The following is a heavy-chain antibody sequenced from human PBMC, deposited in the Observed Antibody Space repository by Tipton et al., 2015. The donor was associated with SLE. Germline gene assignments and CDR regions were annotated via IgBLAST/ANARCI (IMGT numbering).Heavy chain of an antibody. CDR2: IYSGGST. Sequence: SLRLSCAASGFPFSTYGMHWVRQAPGKGLEWVSVIYSGGSTDYADSVKGRFTISRDYSKNTLYLQMNSLRVEDTAIYYCAKLSPYGSGTYPLDPWGQGTLVTVSS. V-gene: IGHV3-NL1*01. CDR3: AKLSPYGSGTYPLDP. D-gene: IGHD3-10*01. J-gene: IGHJ5*02. CDR1: GFPFSTYG.